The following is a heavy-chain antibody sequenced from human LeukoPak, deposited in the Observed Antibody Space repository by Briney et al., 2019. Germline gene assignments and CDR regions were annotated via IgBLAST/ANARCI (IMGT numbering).Heavy chain of an antibody. J-gene: IGHJ4*02. CDR3: ARADYSSSWYSGYFDY. CDR1: GFTFSSYG. Sequence: GGSLRLSCAASGFTFSSYGMHWVRQAPGKGLEWVAFIRYDGSNKYYADSVKGRFTISRDNSKNTLYLQMNSLRAEDTAVYYCARADYSSSWYSGYFDYWGQGTLVTVSS. D-gene: IGHD6-13*01. CDR2: IRYDGSNK. V-gene: IGHV3-30*02.